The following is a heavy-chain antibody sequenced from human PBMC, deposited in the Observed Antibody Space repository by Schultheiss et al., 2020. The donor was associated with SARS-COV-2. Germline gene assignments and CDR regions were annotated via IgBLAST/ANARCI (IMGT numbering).Heavy chain of an antibody. CDR1: GFTVSSNY. Sequence: GGSLRLSCAASGFTVSSNYMSWVRQAPGKGLEWVANIKQDGSEKYYVDSVKGRFTISRDNAKNSLYLQMNSLRAEDTAVYYCARAPYGDPYYFDYWGQGTLVTVSS. CDR2: IKQDGSEK. CDR3: ARAPYGDPYYFDY. D-gene: IGHD4-17*01. J-gene: IGHJ4*02. V-gene: IGHV3-7*01.